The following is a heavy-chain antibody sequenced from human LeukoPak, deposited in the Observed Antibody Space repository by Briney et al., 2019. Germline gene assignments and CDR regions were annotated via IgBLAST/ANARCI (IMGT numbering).Heavy chain of an antibody. CDR3: ARVPYYYDSSAYYHPLYYFDY. D-gene: IGHD3-22*01. J-gene: IGHJ4*02. CDR1: GFTFSDFY. CDR2: ISTYATTI. Sequence: PGGSLRLSCAASGFTFSDFYMSWIRQAPGKGLEWVSYISTYATTIYYADSVKGRFTISRDNAKNPLFLQMSSLRVEDTAVYYCARVPYYYDSSAYYHPLYYFDYWGQGTLVTVSS. V-gene: IGHV3-11*01.